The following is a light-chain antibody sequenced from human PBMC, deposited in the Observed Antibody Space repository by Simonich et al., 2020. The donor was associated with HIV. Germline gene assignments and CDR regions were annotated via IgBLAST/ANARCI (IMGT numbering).Light chain of an antibody. Sequence: QSALTQPASVSGSPGQSITFSCTGTSSDVGGYNSVSWYQQHPGKAPKLMIYDVTELPSGVSNRFPGSKSGNTASLTISGLQADDEADYYCSSYTSTSTLVFGGGTKLTVL. V-gene: IGLV2-14*01. J-gene: IGLJ2*01. CDR1: SSDVGGYNS. CDR3: SSYTSTSTLV. CDR2: DVT.